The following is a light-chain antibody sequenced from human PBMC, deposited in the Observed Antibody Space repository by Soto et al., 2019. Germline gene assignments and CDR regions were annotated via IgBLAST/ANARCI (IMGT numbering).Light chain of an antibody. CDR1: QSVSSY. V-gene: IGKV3-20*01. CDR3: QQYGSSPYT. J-gene: IGKJ2*01. CDR2: GAS. Sequence: EIVLTQSPGTLSLSPGERATLSCRAGQSVSSYLAWYQHKVGQAPRLLIYGASSRAIGIPDRFSGSGSGTDFTLTISRLEPEDFAVYYCQQYGSSPYTFGQGTKLEIK.